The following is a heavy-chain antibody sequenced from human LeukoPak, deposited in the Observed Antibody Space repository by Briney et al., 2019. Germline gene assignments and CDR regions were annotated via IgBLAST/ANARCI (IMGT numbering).Heavy chain of an antibody. J-gene: IGHJ4*02. Sequence: GGSLRLSCAASGFTFSSYGMHWVRQAPGKGREWVAVIWYDGSNKYYADSVEGRFNISRDNYKNPLYLQMNSLRAEDTAVYCCASTGGSGYFDYWGQGTLVTVSS. CDR2: IWYDGSNK. V-gene: IGHV3-33*01. CDR1: GFTFSSYG. CDR3: ASTGGSGYFDY. D-gene: IGHD3-10*01.